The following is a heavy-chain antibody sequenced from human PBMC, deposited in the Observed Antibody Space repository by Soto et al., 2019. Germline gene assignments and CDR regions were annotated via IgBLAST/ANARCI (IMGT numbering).Heavy chain of an antibody. J-gene: IGHJ5*02. CDR3: ARETPYNWNSVSGNWFDP. D-gene: IGHD1-7*01. V-gene: IGHV4-30-4*01. CDR2: IDYSGSA. Sequence: PSETLSPTCTVSGGSISSGDYYWSGIRQPPGKGLVLIGDIDYSGSAYYNPSLKSRVTISVDTSKNPFSLKLSSVTAADTAVYYCARETPYNWNSVSGNWFDPWGQGTLVNVS. CDR1: GGSISSGDYY.